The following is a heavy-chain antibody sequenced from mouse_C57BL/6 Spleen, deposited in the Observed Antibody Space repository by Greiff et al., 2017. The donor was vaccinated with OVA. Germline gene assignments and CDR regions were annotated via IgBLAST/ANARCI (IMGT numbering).Heavy chain of an antibody. CDR1: GYTFTSYW. CDR2: IDPSDSYT. V-gene: IGHV1-50*01. CDR3: ASRKTGNWDFDY. Sequence: QVQLKQPGAELVKPGASVKLSCKASGYTFTSYWMQWVKQRPGQGLEWIGEIDPSDSYTNYNQKFKGKATLTVDTSSSTAYMQLSSLTSEDSAVYYCASRKTGNWDFDYWGQGTTLTVSS. J-gene: IGHJ2*01. D-gene: IGHD4-1*02.